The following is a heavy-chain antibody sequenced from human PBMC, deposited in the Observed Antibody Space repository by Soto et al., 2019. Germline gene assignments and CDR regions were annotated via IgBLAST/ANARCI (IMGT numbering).Heavy chain of an antibody. CDR1: GFTFSSYA. V-gene: IGHV3-64*01. J-gene: IGHJ4*02. CDR3: ARQSYSSYYFDY. Sequence: GGSLRLSCAASGFTFSSYAMHWVRQAPGKGLEYVSAISSNGGSTYYANSVKGRFTISRDNPKNTLYLQMGSLRAEDMAVYYCARQSYSSYYFDYWGQGTLVTVS. CDR2: ISSNGGST. D-gene: IGHD6-13*01.